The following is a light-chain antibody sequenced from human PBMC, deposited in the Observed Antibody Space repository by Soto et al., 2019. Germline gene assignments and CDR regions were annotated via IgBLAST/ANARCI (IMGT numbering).Light chain of an antibody. V-gene: IGKV3-20*01. CDR3: LSDGLPSP. CDR2: GAS. J-gene: IGKJ1*01. CDR1: QSVSHNY. Sequence: LPMIQNTLSLSPGERATLYCRASQSVSHNYLAWCQQKRGQAPRLLIYGASNGATGIPDMFSGRGSGTDFTLTISLQAAEDIGVYSTLSDGLPSPFAQVSKVAIK.